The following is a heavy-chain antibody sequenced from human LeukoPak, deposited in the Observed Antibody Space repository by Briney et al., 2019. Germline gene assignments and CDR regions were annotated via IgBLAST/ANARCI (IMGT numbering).Heavy chain of an antibody. CDR2: IYYSGST. CDR1: GGSISSYY. D-gene: IGHD4-17*01. CDR3: ARDEYPGPYGDYEQYYYYYGMDI. Sequence: KPSETLSLTCTVSGGSISSYYWSWIRQPPGKGLEWIGYIYYSGSTNYNPSLKSRVTISVDTSKNQFSLKLSSVTAADTAVYYCARDEYPGPYGDYEQYYYYYGMDIWGQGTTVTVSS. J-gene: IGHJ6*02. V-gene: IGHV4-59*01.